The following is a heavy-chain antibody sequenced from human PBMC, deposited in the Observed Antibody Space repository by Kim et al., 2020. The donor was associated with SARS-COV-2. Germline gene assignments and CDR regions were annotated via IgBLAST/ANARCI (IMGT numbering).Heavy chain of an antibody. Sequence: SETLSLTCTVSGGSISSYYWSWIRQPPGKGLEWIGYIYYSGSTNYNPSLKSRVTISVDTSKNQFSLKLSSVTAADTAVYYCARVADYYDSSGYYLPDAFDIWGQGTMVTVSS. CDR2: IYYSGST. D-gene: IGHD3-22*01. V-gene: IGHV4-59*13. J-gene: IGHJ3*02. CDR3: ARVADYYDSSGYYLPDAFDI. CDR1: GGSISSYY.